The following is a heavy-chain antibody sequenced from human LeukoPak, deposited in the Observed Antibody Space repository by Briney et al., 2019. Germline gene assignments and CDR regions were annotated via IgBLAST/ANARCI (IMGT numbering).Heavy chain of an antibody. Sequence: NPGGSLRLSCAASGFTFSDYYMSWIRQAPGKGLEWVSYISSSGSTIYYADSVKGRFTISRDNAKNSLYLQMNSLRAEDTAVYYCARDRAYSYGYCDYWGQGTLVTVSS. CDR3: ARDRAYSYGYCDY. CDR2: ISSSGSTI. J-gene: IGHJ4*02. CDR1: GFTFSDYY. D-gene: IGHD5-18*01. V-gene: IGHV3-11*04.